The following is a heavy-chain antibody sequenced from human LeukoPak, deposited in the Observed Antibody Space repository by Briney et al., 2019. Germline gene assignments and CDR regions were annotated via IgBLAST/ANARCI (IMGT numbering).Heavy chain of an antibody. CDR3: ARSTIPNLNWFDP. Sequence: PSQTLSLTCTVSGGSISSGGYSWSWIRQHPGKGLEWIGYIYYSGSTYYNPSLKSRVTISVDTSKNQFSLKLSSVTAADTAVYYCARSTIPNLNWFDPWGQGTLVTVSS. D-gene: IGHD2-21*01. CDR1: GGSISSGGYS. V-gene: IGHV4-31*03. CDR2: IYYSGST. J-gene: IGHJ5*02.